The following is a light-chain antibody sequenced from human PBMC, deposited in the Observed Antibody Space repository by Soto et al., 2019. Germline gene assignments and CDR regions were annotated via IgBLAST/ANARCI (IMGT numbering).Light chain of an antibody. Sequence: QAVVTQESSLTGSPGGTITLTCGSSTGAVTSGHHPYWLQQKPGQAPRSLIYDTSNKQSWTPARFSGSLLGGKAALTLSGAQPEDEADYYCMLTYSGPWVFGGGTKLTVL. CDR3: MLTYSGPWV. CDR1: TGAVTSGHH. V-gene: IGLV7-46*01. J-gene: IGLJ3*02. CDR2: DTS.